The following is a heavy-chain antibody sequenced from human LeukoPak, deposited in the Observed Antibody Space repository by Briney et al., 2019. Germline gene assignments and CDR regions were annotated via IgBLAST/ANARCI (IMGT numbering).Heavy chain of an antibody. V-gene: IGHV3-21*01. Sequence: GGSLRLSCAASGFTFDDYAMHWVRQAPGKGLEWVSSISSSSSYIYYADSVKGRFTISRDNAKNSLYLQMNSLRAEDTAVYYCARADYDILTGYPDYWGQGTLVTVSS. D-gene: IGHD3-9*01. J-gene: IGHJ4*02. CDR1: GFTFDDYA. CDR3: ARADYDILTGYPDY. CDR2: ISSSSSYI.